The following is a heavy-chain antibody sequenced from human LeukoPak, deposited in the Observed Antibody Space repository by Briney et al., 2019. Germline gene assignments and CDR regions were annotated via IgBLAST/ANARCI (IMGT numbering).Heavy chain of an antibody. CDR1: GFTFSSYG. CDR3: TSHTGTGDAFRPFHI. Sequence: GGSLRLSCAASGFTFSSYGMHWVRQAPGKGLEWVSYISSSSSTIYYADSVKGRFTISRDNAKNSLYLQMNSLRAEDTAVYYCTSHTGTGDAFRPFHIWGQGTMVTVSS. CDR2: ISSSSSTI. J-gene: IGHJ3*02. D-gene: IGHD2-21*02. V-gene: IGHV3-48*01.